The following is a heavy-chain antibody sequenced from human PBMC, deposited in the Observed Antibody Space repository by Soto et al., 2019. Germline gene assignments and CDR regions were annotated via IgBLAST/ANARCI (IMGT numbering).Heavy chain of an antibody. Sequence: PGGSLRLSCAASGFSFSDYDMHWVRQAPGKGLEWVAVISYDGSNKYYAGSVKGRFTISRDNSKNTLYLQMNSLRAEDTAVYYCARGGSGSYYRFLDYWGQGTLVTVSS. D-gene: IGHD1-26*01. CDR2: ISYDGSNK. V-gene: IGHV3-30-3*01. CDR1: GFSFSDYD. J-gene: IGHJ4*02. CDR3: ARGGSGSYYRFLDY.